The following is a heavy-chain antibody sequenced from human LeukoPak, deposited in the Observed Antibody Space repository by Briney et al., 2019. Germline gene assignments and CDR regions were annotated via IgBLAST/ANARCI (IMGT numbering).Heavy chain of an antibody. V-gene: IGHV1-2*02. CDR1: GYTFSDYY. CDR2: INPHSGDT. Sequence: GASVKVSCKASGYTFSDYYIHWVRQAPGQGLEWMGWINPHSGDTNYAQKFQGRVTMTRDTSISTAYMELSRLRSDDTAVYYCARDHSSGWYSEGRLDYWGQGTLVTVSS. CDR3: ARDHSSGWYSEGRLDY. D-gene: IGHD6-19*01. J-gene: IGHJ4*02.